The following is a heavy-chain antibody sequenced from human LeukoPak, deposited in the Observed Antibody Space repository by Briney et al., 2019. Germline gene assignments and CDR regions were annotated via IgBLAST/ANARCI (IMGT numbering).Heavy chain of an antibody. CDR1: GFTFSSYG. J-gene: IGHJ6*03. V-gene: IGHV3-21*01. D-gene: IGHD1-26*01. CDR2: ITSSSSYT. CDR3: ARDPYNGNYGDSYYYYMDV. Sequence: GGSLRLSCAASGFTFSSYGMTWVRQAPGKGLEWVSSITSSSSYTFYADSVKGRFTISRDNAKNSLYLQMNSLRAEDTAIYYCARDPYNGNYGDSYYYYMDVWGKGTTVTISS.